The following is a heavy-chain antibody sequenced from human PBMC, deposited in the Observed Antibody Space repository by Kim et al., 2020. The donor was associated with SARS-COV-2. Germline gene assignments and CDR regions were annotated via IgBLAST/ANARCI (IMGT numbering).Heavy chain of an antibody. CDR2: ISGGGRDT. CDR1: GFTFSNNA. D-gene: IGHD5-12*01. V-gene: IGHV3-23*01. CDR3: AKDRGLVVATTDLDY. J-gene: IGHJ4*02. Sequence: GGSLILSCAASGFTFSNNALSWVRQAPGKGLEWVSAISGGGRDTYYADSVKGRFTISRDNSKNTLYLQMNSLRAEDTAVYYCAKDRGLVVATTDLDYWGQGTLVTVPS.